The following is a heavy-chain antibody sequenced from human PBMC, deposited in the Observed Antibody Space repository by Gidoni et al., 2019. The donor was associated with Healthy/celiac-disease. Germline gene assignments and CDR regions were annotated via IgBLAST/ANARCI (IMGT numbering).Heavy chain of an antibody. J-gene: IGHJ4*01. CDR3: AVGLVVPPTPFDY. V-gene: IGHV4-34*01. CDR1: SGSFSGYY. CDR2: INHSGST. Sequence: QVQLQQWGAGRLKPAETLSLTCAVYSGSFSGYYWTWTGQPPGKGLEWIGEINHSGSTNYNPSLKSRDTISVDTSKNQFSLKLGSVTAADSAVYYCAVGLVVPPTPFDYWGHGTLVTVSS. D-gene: IGHD2-2*01.